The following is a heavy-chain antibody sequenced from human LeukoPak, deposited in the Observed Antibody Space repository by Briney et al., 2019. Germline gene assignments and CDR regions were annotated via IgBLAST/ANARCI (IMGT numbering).Heavy chain of an antibody. D-gene: IGHD6-19*01. Sequence: PSETLSLTCAVCGGSFSGYYWSWIRQPPGKGLEWIGEINHSGSTNYNPSLKSRVTISVDTSKNQFSLKLRSVTAADTAMYYCARLGSGWYYYYMDVWGKGTTVTISS. CDR2: INHSGST. J-gene: IGHJ6*03. CDR3: ARLGSGWYYYYMDV. V-gene: IGHV4-34*01. CDR1: GGSFSGYY.